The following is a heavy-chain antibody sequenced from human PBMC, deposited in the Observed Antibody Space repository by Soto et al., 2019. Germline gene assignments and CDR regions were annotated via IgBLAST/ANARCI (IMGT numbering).Heavy chain of an antibody. CDR3: ARGMTPPGAPAWYYFDS. J-gene: IGHJ4*02. Sequence: SETLSLTCTVSGATITGSFFWSWIRQPAGKGLEWIGRFSLSGTTNYNTSLRSRVTMSADVSKNQFSLRLTSVTAADTDLYYCARGMTPPGAPAWYYFDSWGQGTLVTVSS. CDR1: GATITGSFF. V-gene: IGHV4-4*07. CDR2: FSLSGTT. D-gene: IGHD2-8*02.